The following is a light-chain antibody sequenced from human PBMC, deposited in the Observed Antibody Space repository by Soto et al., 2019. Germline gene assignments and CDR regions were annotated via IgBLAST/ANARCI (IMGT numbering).Light chain of an antibody. Sequence: EIVLTQSPATLSLSPGERATLSCRASQSVSSYLAWCQQKPGQAPRLLIYDASNRATGIPARFSGSGAGTDFTLTISSLEPEDFAVYYCQQRSNWPPYFGGGTKVEIK. V-gene: IGKV3-11*01. CDR1: QSVSSY. CDR2: DAS. CDR3: QQRSNWPPY. J-gene: IGKJ4*01.